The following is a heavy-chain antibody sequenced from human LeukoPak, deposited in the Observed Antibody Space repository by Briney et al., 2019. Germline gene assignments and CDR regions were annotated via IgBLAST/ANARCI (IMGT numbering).Heavy chain of an antibody. J-gene: IGHJ5*02. CDR2: MNPNSGNT. D-gene: IGHD2-15*01. Sequence: ASVKVSCKASGYTFTSYDINWFRQAPDQGLEWMGWMNPNSGNTGYAQKFQGRVTITRNTSISTAYMELSSLRSEDTAVYYCARAPIGWFDPWGQGTLVTVSS. CDR1: GYTFTSYD. V-gene: IGHV1-8*03. CDR3: ARAPIGWFDP.